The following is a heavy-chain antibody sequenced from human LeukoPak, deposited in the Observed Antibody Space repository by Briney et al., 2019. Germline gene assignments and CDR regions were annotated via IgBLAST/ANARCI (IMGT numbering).Heavy chain of an antibody. J-gene: IGHJ4*02. Sequence: SETLSLTCAVSGVSFDDYYWSWVRQPPGKGLEWIGEINHSGYTNDSPSLKSRITISIDTSRKQFSLNLRSVTVADTAVYYCTRMTTGHDYWGQGTLVTVSS. V-gene: IGHV4-34*01. CDR2: INHSGYT. D-gene: IGHD4-17*01. CDR1: GVSFDDYY. CDR3: TRMTTGHDY.